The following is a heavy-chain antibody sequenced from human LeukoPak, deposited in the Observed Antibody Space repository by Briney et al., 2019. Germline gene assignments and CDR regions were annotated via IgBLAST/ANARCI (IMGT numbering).Heavy chain of an antibody. V-gene: IGHV4-4*07. Sequence: SETLSLTCSVSGGYISDYYWNWIRQPAGKGLEWIGRIYASGSTNYNPSLKSRVTISMDKSKNHFSLNLKSVTAADTGFYYCARDFYGDDGHHPFDYWGQGIQVTVSS. CDR3: ARDFYGDDGHHPFDY. J-gene: IGHJ4*02. CDR2: IYASGST. CDR1: GGYISDYY. D-gene: IGHD2/OR15-2a*01.